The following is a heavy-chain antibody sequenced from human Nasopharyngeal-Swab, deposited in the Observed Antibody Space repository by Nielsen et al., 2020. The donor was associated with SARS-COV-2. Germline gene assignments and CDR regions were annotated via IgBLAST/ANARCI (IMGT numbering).Heavy chain of an antibody. J-gene: IGHJ5*02. Sequence: SETLSLTCTVSGGSISSSSYYWGWIRQPPGKGLEWIGSIYHSGSTYYNPSLKSRVTISVDTSKNQFSLKLSSVTAADTAVYYCARHASGSYYPGVAGNWFDPWGQGTLVTVSS. D-gene: IGHD1-26*01. V-gene: IGHV4-39*01. CDR3: ARHASGSYYPGVAGNWFDP. CDR1: GGSISSSSYY. CDR2: IYHSGST.